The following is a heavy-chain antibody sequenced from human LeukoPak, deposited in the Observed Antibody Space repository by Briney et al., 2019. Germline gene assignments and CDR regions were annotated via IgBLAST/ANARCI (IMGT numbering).Heavy chain of an antibody. V-gene: IGHV1-2*02. CDR2: INPNSGVT. CDR1: GYTFTGYY. CDR3: ARVGRFGEVYFDY. D-gene: IGHD3-10*01. Sequence: GASVKVSCKASGYTFTGYYMHWVRQAPGQGLEWMGWINPNSGVTNYAQKFQGRVTMTRDTSISTAYMELSRLRSDDTAVYYCARVGRFGEVYFDYWGQGTLVTVSS. J-gene: IGHJ4*02.